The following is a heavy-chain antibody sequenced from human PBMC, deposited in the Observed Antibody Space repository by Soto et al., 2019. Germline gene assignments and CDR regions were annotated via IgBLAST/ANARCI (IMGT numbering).Heavy chain of an antibody. J-gene: IGHJ4*02. CDR1: GFPFSSYA. Sequence: GSLSLSCAASGFPFSSYAMSWVRQAPGKGLEWVSAISGSGGSTYYADSVKGLFTISRDNSKNTLYLQMNSLRAEDTAVYYCAKDPNHSSSWTNVWGQGTLVTVSS. CDR2: ISGSGGST. V-gene: IGHV3-23*01. D-gene: IGHD6-13*01. CDR3: AKDPNHSSSWTNV.